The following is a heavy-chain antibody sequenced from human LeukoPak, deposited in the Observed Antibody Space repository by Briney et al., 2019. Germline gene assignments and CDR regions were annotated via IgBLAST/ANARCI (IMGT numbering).Heavy chain of an antibody. V-gene: IGHV3-11*06. CDR3: ARDHNYAFDN. J-gene: IGHJ4*02. CDR2: IGIDSGNT. Sequence: GGSLRLSCTASGFPFIEYSMNWVRQAPGEGLEWISYIGIDSGNTKYADSVRARFTISTHKAKNSLYLQMNSLRVEDTAVYYCARDHNYAFDNWGQGTLVSVAS. D-gene: IGHD1-1*01. CDR1: GFPFIEYS.